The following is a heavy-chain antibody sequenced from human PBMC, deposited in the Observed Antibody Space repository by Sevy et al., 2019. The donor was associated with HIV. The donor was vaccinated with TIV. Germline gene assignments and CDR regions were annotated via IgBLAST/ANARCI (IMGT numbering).Heavy chain of an antibody. Sequence: GGSLRLSCAASGFTFSSYAMHWVRQAPGKGLEWVANINQYGSATQYVDSVKGRFTVSRDDAKNSLFLQMNSLRAEDTAVYFCSRGPNDYAGVGDYWGQGTLVTVSS. CDR1: GFTFSSYA. CDR2: INQYGSAT. CDR3: SRGPNDYAGVGDY. J-gene: IGHJ4*02. V-gene: IGHV3-7*04. D-gene: IGHD4-17*01.